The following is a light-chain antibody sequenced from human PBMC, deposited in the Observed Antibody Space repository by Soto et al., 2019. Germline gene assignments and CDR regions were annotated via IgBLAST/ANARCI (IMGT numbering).Light chain of an antibody. CDR3: SSYTSSSTL. J-gene: IGLJ1*01. CDR1: SSDVGGYNY. Sequence: QSVLTQPASVSGSPGQSITISCTGTSSDVGGYNYVSWYQQHPGKAPKLMIYDVSNRPSGVSNRFSGSKSGNTASLTISGLQSEDEADYYCSSYTSSSTLFGTGTKVTVL. CDR2: DVS. V-gene: IGLV2-14*01.